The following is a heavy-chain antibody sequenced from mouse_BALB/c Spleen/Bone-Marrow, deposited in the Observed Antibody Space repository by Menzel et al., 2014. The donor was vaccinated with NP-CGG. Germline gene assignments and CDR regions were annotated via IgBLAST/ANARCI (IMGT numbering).Heavy chain of an antibody. J-gene: IGHJ2*01. V-gene: IGHV5-6-4*01. D-gene: IGHD2-4*01. CDR2: ISSGGHDT. Sequence: EVQLVESGGGLVKPGGSLKLSCAASGFSFSSYSMSWVRQTPEKRLEWVATISSGGHDTYYPDSVMGRFTISRDNAKNTLYLQMSSLKSEDTAMYYCSKDGGYDYSYYFDYWGQGTTLTVSS. CDR3: SKDGGYDYSYYFDY. CDR1: GFSFSSYS.